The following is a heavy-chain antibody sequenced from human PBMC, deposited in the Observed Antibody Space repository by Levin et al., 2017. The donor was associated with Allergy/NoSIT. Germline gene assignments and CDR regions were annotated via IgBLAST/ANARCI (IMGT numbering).Heavy chain of an antibody. V-gene: IGHV3-21*01. J-gene: IGHJ4*02. CDR3: ARDLRHYYDSSGYYYAYYFDY. CDR2: ISSSSSYI. Sequence: SCAASGFTFSSYSMNWVRQAPGKGLEWVSSISSSSSYIYYADSVKGRFTISRDNAKNSLYLQMNSLRAEDTAVYYCARDLRHYYDSSGYYYAYYFDYWGQGTLVTVSS. CDR1: GFTFSSYS. D-gene: IGHD3-22*01.